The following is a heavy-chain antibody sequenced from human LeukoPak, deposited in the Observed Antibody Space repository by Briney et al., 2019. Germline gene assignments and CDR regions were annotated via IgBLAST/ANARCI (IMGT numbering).Heavy chain of an antibody. D-gene: IGHD3-9*01. CDR2: ISGSGGST. V-gene: IGHV3-23*01. Sequence: GGSLRLSCAASGFTFSSYAMSWVRQAPGKGLEWVSAISGSGGSTCYADSVKGRFTISRDNSKNTLYLQMNSLRAEDTAVYYCAKDITIFFYYYYGMDVWGKGTTVTVSS. CDR1: GFTFSSYA. CDR3: AKDITIFFYYYYGMDV. J-gene: IGHJ6*04.